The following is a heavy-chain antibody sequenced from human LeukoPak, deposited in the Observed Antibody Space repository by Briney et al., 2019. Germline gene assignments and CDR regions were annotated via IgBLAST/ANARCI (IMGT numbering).Heavy chain of an antibody. V-gene: IGHV3-23*01. CDR1: GFTFSSYA. J-gene: IGHJ5*02. CDR3: AKVSVGSIAARQAFDP. D-gene: IGHD6-6*01. Sequence: GGSLRLSRAASGFTFSSYAMSWVRQAPGKGLEWVSAISGSGGSTYYADSVKGRFTISRDNSKNTLYLQMNSLRAEDTAVYYCAKVSVGSIAARQAFDPWGQGTLVTVSS. CDR2: ISGSGGST.